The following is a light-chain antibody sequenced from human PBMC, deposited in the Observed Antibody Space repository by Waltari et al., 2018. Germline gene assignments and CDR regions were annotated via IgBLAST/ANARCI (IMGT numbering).Light chain of an antibody. J-gene: IGKJ1*01. Sequence: EILMTPSPATLSVSPGERATLSCRASQSVSSNLAWYQQKPGQAPRPLIYGACTSASGIPARFSGSGCGTEFTLTISSRKSEDVEVDDCQQYNNWRLWTFGQGTKVEIK. CDR3: QQYNNWRLWT. V-gene: IGKV3-15*01. CDR2: GAC. CDR1: QSVSSN.